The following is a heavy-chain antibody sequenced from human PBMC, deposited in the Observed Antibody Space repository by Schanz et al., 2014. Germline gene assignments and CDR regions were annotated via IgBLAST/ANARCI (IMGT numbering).Heavy chain of an antibody. Sequence: EVQLVESGGGLVQPGGSLRLSCAASGFTFSSYAMSWVRQAPGKGLEWVSVIYGGGITYYADSVKGRFTISRDNSKNTLYLQMNSLRAEDTAVYYCERFQSPHQPFDYWGQGTLVTVSS. J-gene: IGHJ4*02. CDR3: ERFQSPHQPFDY. CDR2: IYGGGIT. CDR1: GFTFSSYA. D-gene: IGHD2-2*01. V-gene: IGHV3-66*02.